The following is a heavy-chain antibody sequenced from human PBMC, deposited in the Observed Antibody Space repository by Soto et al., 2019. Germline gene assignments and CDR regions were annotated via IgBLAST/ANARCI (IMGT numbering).Heavy chain of an antibody. Sequence: GASVKVSCKASGGTFSSYTISWVRQAPGQGLEWMGRIIPILGIANYAQKFQGRVTITADKSTSTAYMELSSLRSEDTAVYYCARGRGGDYEYFQHWGQGTLVTVSS. D-gene: IGHD2-21*01. CDR1: GGTFSSYT. J-gene: IGHJ1*01. V-gene: IGHV1-69*02. CDR3: ARGRGGDYEYFQH. CDR2: IIPILGIA.